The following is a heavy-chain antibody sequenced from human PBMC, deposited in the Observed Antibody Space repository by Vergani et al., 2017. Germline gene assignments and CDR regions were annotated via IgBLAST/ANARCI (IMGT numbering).Heavy chain of an antibody. D-gene: IGHD4-17*01. CDR1: GVSITSSSYY. CDR3: ASGWDFGDSR. Sequence: QLQLQESGPGLVKPSETLSLTCTVSGVSITSSSYYWGWIRQPPGKGLEWIGSIYYSGSTYYNPSLKSRLTISVDASKNQFSLKLSSVTAPDTAVYYCASGWDFGDSRWGQGTLVTVSS. J-gene: IGHJ4*02. V-gene: IGHV4-39*01. CDR2: IYYSGST.